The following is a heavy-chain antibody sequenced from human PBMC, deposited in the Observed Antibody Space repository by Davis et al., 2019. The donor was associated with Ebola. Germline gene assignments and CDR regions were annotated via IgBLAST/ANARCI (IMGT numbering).Heavy chain of an antibody. J-gene: IGHJ3*02. CDR2: IRFDGSSK. CDR3: AKTETGGYSYDAFDI. D-gene: IGHD2-21*02. V-gene: IGHV3-30*02. Sequence: GGSLRLSCAASAFTFNTYDMNWVRQAPGKGLEWVAFIRFDGSSKYYSDSVKGRFTISRDNSRNTLFLQMTSLRADDTAVYYCAKTETGGYSYDAFDIWGQGTMVTVSS. CDR1: AFTFNTYD.